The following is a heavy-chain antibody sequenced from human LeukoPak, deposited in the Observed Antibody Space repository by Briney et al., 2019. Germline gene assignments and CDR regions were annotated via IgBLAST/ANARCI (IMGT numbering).Heavy chain of an antibody. J-gene: IGHJ4*02. D-gene: IGHD5-12*01. CDR3: AKDRYSPPYYFDY. CDR1: GFPFSSCP. CDR2: ISGGGDST. Sequence: PGGSLRLSCAASGFPFSSCPMSWVRQAPGKGLEWVSGISGGGDSTYYADSVQGRFTISRDHSKNTLYLQMNSLRAEDTAVYYCAKDRYSPPYYFDYGGQGTLVTVSS. V-gene: IGHV3-23*01.